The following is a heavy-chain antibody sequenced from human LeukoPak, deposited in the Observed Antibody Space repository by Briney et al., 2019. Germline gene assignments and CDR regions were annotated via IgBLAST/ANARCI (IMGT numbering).Heavy chain of an antibody. CDR1: GYTFTGYY. Sequence: ASVKVSCKASGYTFTGYYMHWVRQAPGQGLEWMGIINPSGGSTGYAQKFQGRVTMTRDMSTSTVYMELSSLRSEDTAVYYCARGPYSGSLGPYYYYMDVWGKGTTVTVSS. D-gene: IGHD1-26*01. CDR2: INPSGGST. J-gene: IGHJ6*03. CDR3: ARGPYSGSLGPYYYYMDV. V-gene: IGHV1-46*01.